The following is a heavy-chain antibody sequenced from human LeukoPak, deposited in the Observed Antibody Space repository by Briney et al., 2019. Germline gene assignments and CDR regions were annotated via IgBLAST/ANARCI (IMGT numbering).Heavy chain of an antibody. Sequence: ASVKVSCKASGYTFTSYYMHWVRQAPGQGLEWMGIIDPSGGSTSYAQKFQGRVTITRDMSTSTAYMELSSLRSEDTAVYYCAADPHYYGSTFAWGQGTLVTVSS. CDR1: GYTFTSYY. D-gene: IGHD3-10*01. CDR3: AADPHYYGSTFA. J-gene: IGHJ5*02. CDR2: IDPSGGST. V-gene: IGHV1-46*01.